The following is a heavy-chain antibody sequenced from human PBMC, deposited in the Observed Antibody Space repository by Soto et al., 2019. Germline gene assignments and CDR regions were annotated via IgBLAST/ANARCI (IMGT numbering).Heavy chain of an antibody. CDR3: ARDNDFWSGDYTGRDGCGAVYFDY. J-gene: IGHJ4*02. V-gene: IGHV3-30-3*01. CDR2: ISYDGSNK. CDR1: GFTFSSYA. Sequence: QVQLVESGGGVVQPGRSLRLSCAASGFTFSSYAMHWVRHAPGKGLELVAVISYDGSNKYYADSVKGRFTISRDTSKNTLNLNMHRLRPEDSSVSYCARDNDFWSGDYTGRDGCGAVYFDYWGQGTLVTVSS. D-gene: IGHD3-3*01.